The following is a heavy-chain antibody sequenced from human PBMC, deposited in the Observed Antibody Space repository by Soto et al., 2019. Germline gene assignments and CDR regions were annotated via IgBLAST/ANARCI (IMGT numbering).Heavy chain of an antibody. CDR2: IYYSGST. CDR1: GGSISSGDYY. V-gene: IGHV4-30-4*01. Sequence: QVQLQESGPGLVKPSQTLSLTCTVSGGSISSGDYYWSWIRQPPGKGLEWIGYIYYSGSTSYNPSLKSRVTISVDTSKNQSSLKLSSVTAADTAVYYCARVGSGYDPYFDYWCQGTLVTVSS. D-gene: IGHD5-12*01. J-gene: IGHJ4*02. CDR3: ARVGSGYDPYFDY.